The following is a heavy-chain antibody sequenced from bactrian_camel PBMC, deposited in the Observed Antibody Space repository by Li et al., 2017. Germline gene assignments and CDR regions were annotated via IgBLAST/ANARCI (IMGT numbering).Heavy chain of an antibody. CDR1: GYTYSAYS. CDR3: AAVTGCSLTPWLRDPGNNSGPLN. V-gene: IGHV3S42*01. D-gene: IGHD3*01. Sequence: VQLVESGGGSVQAGGSLRLSCVCSGYTYSAYSMGWFRQAPGKEREGVALIYTGSGSTRYADSVEGRFTISQDNAKNSIYLQMNDLKPEDTAMYYCAAVTGCSLTPWLRDPGNNSGPLNWGQGTQVTVS. CDR2: IYTGSGST. J-gene: IGHJ4*01.